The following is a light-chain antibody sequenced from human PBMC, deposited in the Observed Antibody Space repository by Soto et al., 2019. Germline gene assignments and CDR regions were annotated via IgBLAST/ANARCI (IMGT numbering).Light chain of an antibody. J-gene: IGLJ1*01. V-gene: IGLV2-14*03. CDR2: DVS. CDR1: SSDVGGYNY. CDR3: SSYTTSNTRQIV. Sequence: QSVLTQPASVSGSPGQSITISCTGTSSDVGGYNYVSWYQHPPGKAPKLIIYDVSNRPSGVSYRFSGSKSGNTASLTISGLQPEDEADYYCSSYTTSNTRQIVFGTVTKVTVL.